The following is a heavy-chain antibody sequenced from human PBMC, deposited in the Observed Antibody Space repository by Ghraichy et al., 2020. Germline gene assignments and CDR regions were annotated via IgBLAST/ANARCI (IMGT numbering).Heavy chain of an antibody. CDR1: GGSITGYY. D-gene: IGHD3-3*01. CDR2: IFYSGGT. CDR3: ARGERLGLDY. V-gene: IGHV4-59*01. Sequence: SETLSLTCTVSGGSITGYYWSWIRQPPGKGLEWIGYIFYSGGTNYNPSLKSRVTISVDTSKTQFSLKMTSMTAADTAMYYCARGERLGLDYWGQGPLVTVSS. J-gene: IGHJ4*02.